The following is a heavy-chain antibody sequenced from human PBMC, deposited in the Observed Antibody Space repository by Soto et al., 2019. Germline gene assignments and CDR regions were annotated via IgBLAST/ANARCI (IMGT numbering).Heavy chain of an antibody. V-gene: IGHV4-31*03. Sequence: SETLSLTCTVSGGSISSGGYYWSWIRQHPGKGLEWIGYIYYSGSTYYNPSLKSRVTISVDTSKNQFSLKPSSVTAADTAVYYCARNYYSNYVYYGMDVWGQGTTVTVSS. CDR3: ARNYYSNYVYYGMDV. D-gene: IGHD4-4*01. CDR2: IYYSGST. J-gene: IGHJ6*02. CDR1: GGSISSGGYY.